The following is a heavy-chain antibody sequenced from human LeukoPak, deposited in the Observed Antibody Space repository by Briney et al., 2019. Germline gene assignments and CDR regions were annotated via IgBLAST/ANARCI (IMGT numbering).Heavy chain of an antibody. D-gene: IGHD3-22*01. CDR3: ARPYYDSSAPPYDY. J-gene: IGHJ4*02. CDR2: ISAYNGNT. V-gene: IGHV1-18*01. CDR1: GYTFTSYG. Sequence: APVKVSCKASGYTFTSYGISWVRQAPGQGLEWMGWISAYNGNTNYAQKLQGRVTMTTDTSTSTAYMELRSLRSDDTAVYYCARPYYDSSAPPYDYWGQGTLVTVSS.